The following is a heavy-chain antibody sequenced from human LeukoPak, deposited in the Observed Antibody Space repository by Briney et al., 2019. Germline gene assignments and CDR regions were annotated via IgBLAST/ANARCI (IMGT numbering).Heavy chain of an antibody. V-gene: IGHV3-23*01. CDR1: GFTFSGYA. CDR3: AKESGGSYYFDY. Sequence: PGGSLRLSCAASGFTFSGYAMSWVRQAPGKGLEWVSAISGSGSSTYYADSVKGRFTISRDNSKNTLYLQMNSLRAEDTAVYYCAKESGGSYYFDYWGQGTLVTVSS. D-gene: IGHD1-26*01. J-gene: IGHJ4*02. CDR2: ISGSGSST.